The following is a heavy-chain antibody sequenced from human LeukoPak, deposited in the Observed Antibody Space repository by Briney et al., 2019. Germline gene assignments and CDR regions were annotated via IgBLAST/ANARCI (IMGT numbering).Heavy chain of an antibody. J-gene: IGHJ3*02. V-gene: IGHV4-39*01. CDR2: IFFSGST. CDR3: AGMRAFGATDAFDI. CDR1: GGSIRSTTYY. Sequence: SETLSLTCNVSGGSIRSTTYYWGWSRQPPGKGLEWIEHIFFSGSTFYNPSLKSRVSISVDTSKSQFSLSLTSVTAADTAVFFCAGMRAFGATDAFDIWGRGTLVTV. D-gene: IGHD3-3*01.